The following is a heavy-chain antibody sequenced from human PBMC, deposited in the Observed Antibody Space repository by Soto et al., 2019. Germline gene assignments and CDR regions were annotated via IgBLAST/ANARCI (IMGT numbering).Heavy chain of an antibody. CDR2: ISSSSSYI. Sequence: EVQLVESGGGLVKPGGSLRLSCAASGFTFSSYSMNWVRQAPGKGLEWVSSISSSSSYIYYADSVKGRVTISRDNANNSRYLQMNGLRAEDTAVYYCARGLRGAVNYFDYWGQGTLVTVSA. V-gene: IGHV3-21*01. CDR1: GFTFSSYS. CDR3: ARGLRGAVNYFDY. J-gene: IGHJ4*02.